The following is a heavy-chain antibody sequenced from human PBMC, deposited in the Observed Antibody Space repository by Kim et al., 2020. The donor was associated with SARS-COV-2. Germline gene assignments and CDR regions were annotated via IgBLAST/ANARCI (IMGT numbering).Heavy chain of an antibody. J-gene: IGHJ4*02. D-gene: IGHD3-22*01. CDR3: ARVSEDSSGYPDFEDY. Sequence: SETLSLTCTVSGYSISSGYYWGWIRQPPGKGLEWIGSIYHSGSTYYNPSLKSRVTISVDTSKNQFSLKLSSVTAADTAVYYCARVSEDSSGYPDFEDYWGQGTLVTVSS. V-gene: IGHV4-38-2*02. CDR2: IYHSGST. CDR1: GYSISSGYY.